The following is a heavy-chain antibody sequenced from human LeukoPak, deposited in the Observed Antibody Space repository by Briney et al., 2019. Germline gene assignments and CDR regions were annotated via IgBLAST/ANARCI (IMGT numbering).Heavy chain of an antibody. V-gene: IGHV3-21*01. Sequence: NPGGSLRLSCAASRFTFSSYSMNWVRQAPGKGLEGVSSLGYGYSYIYYADSVKGRFTISRDNAKNSLYLQMNSLRAEDTAVYYCARDSRIGDYFDYWGQGTLVSVSS. CDR3: ARDSRIGDYFDY. CDR2: LGYGYSYI. D-gene: IGHD2-21*01. J-gene: IGHJ4*02. CDR1: RFTFSSYS.